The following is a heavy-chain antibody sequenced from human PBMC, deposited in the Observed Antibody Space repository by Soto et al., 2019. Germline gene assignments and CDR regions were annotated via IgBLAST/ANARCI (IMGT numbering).Heavy chain of an antibody. CDR1: GGSISSSSYY. CDR3: ARRASSSWYYYYYGMDV. Sequence: PSETLSLTCTVSGGSISSSSYYWGWIRQPPGKGLEWIGSIYYSGSTYYNPSLKSRVTISVDTSKNQFSLKLSSVTAADTAVYYCARRASSSWYYYYYGMDVWGQGTTVTVSS. V-gene: IGHV4-39*01. J-gene: IGHJ6*02. D-gene: IGHD6-13*01. CDR2: IYYSGST.